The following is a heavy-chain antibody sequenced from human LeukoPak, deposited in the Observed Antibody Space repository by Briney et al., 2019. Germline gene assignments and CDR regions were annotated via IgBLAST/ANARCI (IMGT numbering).Heavy chain of an antibody. CDR3: ARDGPYYYDSSGYDAFDI. Sequence: SETLSLTCTVSGYSISSGYYWGWIRPPPGKGLEWIGSIYHSGSTYYNPSLKSRVTMSLDTSKNQFSLKLSSVTAADTAVYYCARDGPYYYDSSGYDAFDIWGQGTMVTVSS. J-gene: IGHJ3*02. CDR1: GYSISSGYY. V-gene: IGHV4-38-2*02. CDR2: IYHSGST. D-gene: IGHD3-22*01.